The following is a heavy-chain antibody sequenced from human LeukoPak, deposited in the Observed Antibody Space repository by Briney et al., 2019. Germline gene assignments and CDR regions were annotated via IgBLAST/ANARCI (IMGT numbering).Heavy chain of an antibody. D-gene: IGHD2-15*01. J-gene: IGHJ1*01. Sequence: PGGSLRLSCAASGFTFSSYAMSWVRQAPGKGLEWVSAISGSGGSTYYADSVKGRFTISRDNSKNTLYLQMNSLRAEYTAVYYCAKKDCSGGSCYSHFQHWGQGTLVTVSS. CDR1: GFTFSSYA. CDR2: ISGSGGST. CDR3: AKKDCSGGSCYSHFQH. V-gene: IGHV3-23*01.